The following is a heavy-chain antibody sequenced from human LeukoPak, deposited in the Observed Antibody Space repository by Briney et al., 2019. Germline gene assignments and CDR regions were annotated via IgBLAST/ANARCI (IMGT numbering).Heavy chain of an antibody. V-gene: IGHV3-21*01. J-gene: IGHJ4*02. CDR2: ISSSSGYI. CDR3: ARDLSPH. CDR1: GFTFSSYA. Sequence: GGSLRLSCAVSGFTFSSYAMSWVRQAPGKGLEWVSSISSSSGYIYYADSVKGRFTISRDNAKNSLYLQMNSLRAEDTAVYYCARDLSPHWGQGTLVTVSS.